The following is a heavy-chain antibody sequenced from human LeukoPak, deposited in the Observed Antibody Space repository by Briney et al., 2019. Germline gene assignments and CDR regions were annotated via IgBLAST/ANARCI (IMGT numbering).Heavy chain of an antibody. J-gene: IGHJ5*02. D-gene: IGHD2-8*01. CDR3: ARVGLPDQEFVLMVYASEGGNWFDP. V-gene: IGHV7-4-1*02. CDR2: INTNTGNP. Sequence: PGGSLRLSCAASGFTFTSYAMNWVRQAPGQGLEWMGWINTNTGNPTYAQGFTGRFVFSLDTSVSTAYLQISSLKAEDTAVYYCARVGLPDQEFVLMVYASEGGNWFDPWGQGTLVTVSS. CDR1: GFTFTSYA.